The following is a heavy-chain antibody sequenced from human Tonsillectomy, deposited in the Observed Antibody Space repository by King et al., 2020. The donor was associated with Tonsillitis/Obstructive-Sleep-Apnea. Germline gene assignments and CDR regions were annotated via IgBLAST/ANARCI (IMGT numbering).Heavy chain of an antibody. CDR2: LSGSSNYI. J-gene: IGHJ6*03. CDR3: ARVPPAMLNFYMDV. CDR1: GFSFSVYS. V-gene: IGHV3-21*01. D-gene: IGHD2-2*01. Sequence: VQLVESGGGLVKPGGSLRLSCAASGFSFSVYSMNWVRQAPGKGLEWVSSLSGSSNYISYGDSVKGRFTISRDNAKNSLYLQMNSLRAEDTDVYYCARVPPAMLNFYMDVWGNGATVTVSS.